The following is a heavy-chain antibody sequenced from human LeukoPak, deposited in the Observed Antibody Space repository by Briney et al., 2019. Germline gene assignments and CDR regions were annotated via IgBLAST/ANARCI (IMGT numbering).Heavy chain of an antibody. Sequence: TSETLSLTCTVSGGSISSYYWSWIRQPAGKRLEWIGRIYTGGSTNYNPSLKSRVTMSVDTSKNQFSLKLSSVTAADTAVYYCARDRIAVARSYNWFDPWGQGTLVTVSS. CDR2: IYTGGST. CDR1: GGSISSYY. J-gene: IGHJ5*02. V-gene: IGHV4-4*07. CDR3: ARDRIAVARSYNWFDP. D-gene: IGHD6-19*01.